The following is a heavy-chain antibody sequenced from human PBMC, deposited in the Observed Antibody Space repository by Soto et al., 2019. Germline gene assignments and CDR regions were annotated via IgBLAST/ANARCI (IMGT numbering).Heavy chain of an antibody. D-gene: IGHD3-10*01. V-gene: IGHV2-5*02. CDR3: AHSRISGSGSYYVTLLGDYFDY. CDR2: IYWDDDK. J-gene: IGHJ4*02. CDR1: GFSLSTSGVG. Sequence: SGPTLVKPTQTLTLTCTFSGFSLSTSGVGVGWIRQPPGKALEWLALIYWDDDKRYSPSLKSRLTITKDTSKNQVVLTMTNMDPVDTATYYCAHSRISGSGSYYVTLLGDYFDYWGQGTLVTVSS.